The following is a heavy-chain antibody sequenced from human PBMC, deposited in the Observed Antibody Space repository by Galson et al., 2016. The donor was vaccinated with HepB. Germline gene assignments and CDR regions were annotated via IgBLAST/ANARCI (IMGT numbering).Heavy chain of an antibody. D-gene: IGHD1/OR15-1a*01. J-gene: IGHJ6*02. CDR2: TYYRSKWYN. CDR1: GDSVSSNSAA. Sequence: CAISGDSVSSNSAAWNWIRQSPSRGLEWLGRTYYRSKWYNDYAVSVKSRIIVNPDTSKNHFSLQLNSVTPEDTAVYYCVEQRKGAPYGMDVWGQGTTVTVSS. V-gene: IGHV6-1*01. CDR3: VEQRKGAPYGMDV.